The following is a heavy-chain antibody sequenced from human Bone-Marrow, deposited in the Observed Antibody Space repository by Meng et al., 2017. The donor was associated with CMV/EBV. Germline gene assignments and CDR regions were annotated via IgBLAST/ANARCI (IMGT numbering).Heavy chain of an antibody. D-gene: IGHD5-24*01. V-gene: IGHV1-69*05. CDR3: ARDKGWLQSMGAFDI. CDR2: IIPIFGTA. J-gene: IGHJ3*02. CDR1: GGTFSSYA. Sequence: SVKVSCKASGGTFSSYAISWVRQAPGQGLEWMGGIIPIFGTATYAQRFQGRVTITTDESTSTAYMELSSLRSEDTAVYYRARDKGWLQSMGAFDIWGQGTMVTVSS.